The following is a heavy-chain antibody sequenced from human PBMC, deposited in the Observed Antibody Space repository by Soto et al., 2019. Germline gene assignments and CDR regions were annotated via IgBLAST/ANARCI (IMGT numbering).Heavy chain of an antibody. V-gene: IGHV1-3*01. CDR3: ARDPLYDYIWGSYRYFDY. CDR2: INAGNGNT. J-gene: IGHJ4*02. Sequence: ASVKVSCKASGYTFTSYAMHWVRQAPGQRLEWMGWINAGNGNTKYSQKFQGRVTITRDTSASTAYMELSSLRSEDTAVYYCARDPLYDYIWGSYRYFDYWGQGTLVTVSS. D-gene: IGHD3-16*02. CDR1: GYTFTSYA.